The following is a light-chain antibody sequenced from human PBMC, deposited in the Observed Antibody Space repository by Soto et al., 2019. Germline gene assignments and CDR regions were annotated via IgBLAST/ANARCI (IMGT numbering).Light chain of an antibody. CDR1: QGISSY. J-gene: IGKJ1*01. Sequence: QLTQSPSSLSASLGDRVTITCRASQGISSYLAWYQQKPGKAPNLLIFAASNLQSGVPSRFSGSGSGTDFTLTISSLQPEDFATYYCQQSYSSPRTFGHGTKVDI. CDR3: QQSYSSPRT. CDR2: AAS. V-gene: IGKV1-39*01.